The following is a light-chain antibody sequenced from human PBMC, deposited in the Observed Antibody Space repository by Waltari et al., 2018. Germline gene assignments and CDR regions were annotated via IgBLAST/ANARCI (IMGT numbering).Light chain of an antibody. V-gene: IGKV3-15*01. CDR3: QQYTTRPLT. CDR1: QRVSSK. J-gene: IGKJ4*01. CDR2: GAS. Sequence: EIVMTQSPGPLSVSPGEGATLPCRASQRVSSKVAWYQQRPGQAPRLLIFGASTRATGIPARFSGSESGTEFTLTISSLQSEDSGVYFCQQYTTRPLTFGGGTKVEI.